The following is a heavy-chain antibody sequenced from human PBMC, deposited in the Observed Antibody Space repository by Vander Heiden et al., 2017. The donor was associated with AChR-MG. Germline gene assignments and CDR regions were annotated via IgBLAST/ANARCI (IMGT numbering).Heavy chain of an antibody. CDR1: GYTFTSYY. CDR2: INPKGGRT. D-gene: IGHD6-19*01. CDR3: ARDVLLSRGWYGGGFDP. Sequence: QVQLVQSGAEVKKPGASMKVSCKASGYTFTSYYIHWVREATGQGLGWMGIINPKGGRTTYAQKFQGRVTMTRDTSTSTVYMELSSLTSEDTAVYYCARDVLLSRGWYGGGFDPWGQGTLGTVSS. J-gene: IGHJ5*02. V-gene: IGHV1-46*03.